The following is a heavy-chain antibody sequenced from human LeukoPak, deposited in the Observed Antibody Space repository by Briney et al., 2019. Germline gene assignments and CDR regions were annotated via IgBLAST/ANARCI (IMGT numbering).Heavy chain of an antibody. Sequence: SETLSLTCTVSGYSISSGYHWGWIRQPPGKGLEWIGAIYRSGKTYYNPSLPSLKSRVTISVDTSKNQFSLKLSSVTAADTAVYYCARDPVGATSSYFDYWGQGTLVTVSS. CDR1: GYSISSGYH. CDR2: IYRSGKT. J-gene: IGHJ4*02. D-gene: IGHD1-26*01. V-gene: IGHV4-38-2*02. CDR3: ARDPVGATSSYFDY.